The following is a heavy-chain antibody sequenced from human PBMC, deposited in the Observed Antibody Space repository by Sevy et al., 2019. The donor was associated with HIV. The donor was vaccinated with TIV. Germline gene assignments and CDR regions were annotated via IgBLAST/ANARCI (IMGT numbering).Heavy chain of an antibody. V-gene: IGHV4-39*01. J-gene: IGHJ4*02. CDR2: IYYSGST. CDR1: GGSISSSSYY. D-gene: IGHD6-13*01. CDR3: ARLRFSEAAAATAY. Sequence: SETMSLTCTVSGGSISSSSYYWGWIRQPPGKGLEWIGSIYYSGSTYYNPSLKSRVTISVDTSKNQFSLKLSSVTAADTAVYYCARLRFSEAAAATAYWGQGTLVTVSS.